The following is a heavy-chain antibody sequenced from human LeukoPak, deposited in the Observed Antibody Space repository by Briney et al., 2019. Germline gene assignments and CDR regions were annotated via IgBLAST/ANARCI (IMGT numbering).Heavy chain of an antibody. J-gene: IGHJ5*02. D-gene: IGHD3-16*01. Sequence: GGSLRLSCAASRFTFSTYWMSWVRQAPGKGLEWVSSISSSSSYIYYADSVKGRFTISRDNAKNSLYLQMNSLRAEDTAVYYCARDFYVWGSSNWFDPWGQGTLVTVSS. CDR1: RFTFSTYW. V-gene: IGHV3-21*01. CDR3: ARDFYVWGSSNWFDP. CDR2: ISSSSSYI.